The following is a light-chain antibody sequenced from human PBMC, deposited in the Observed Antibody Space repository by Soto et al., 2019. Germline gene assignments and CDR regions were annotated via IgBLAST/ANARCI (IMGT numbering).Light chain of an antibody. CDR2: DVS. V-gene: IGLV2-14*01. CDR3: NSYTXSSTPNYV. J-gene: IGLJ1*01. Sequence: QSVLTQPASLSGSPGQSITISCSGTSSDVGGYNYVSWYQQHPGKAPKLMIYDVSNRPSGVSNRFSGSKSGNTASLTISGLQAEDEADYYCNSYTXSSTPNYVFGTGTKVTV. CDR1: SSDVGGYNY.